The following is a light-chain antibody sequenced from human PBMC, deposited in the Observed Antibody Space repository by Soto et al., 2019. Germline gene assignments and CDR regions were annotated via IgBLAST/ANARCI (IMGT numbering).Light chain of an antibody. CDR1: SSDVGSYNL. CDR3: CSDAGRWV. CDR2: EGS. V-gene: IGLV2-23*01. Sequence: QSALTQPASVSGSPGQSITISCTGTSSDVGSYNLVSWYQQHPGKAPKLMIYEGSKRPSWVSNRFSGSKSGNTASLTISGLQAEDEADYYCCSDAGRWVFGGGTKVTVL. J-gene: IGLJ2*01.